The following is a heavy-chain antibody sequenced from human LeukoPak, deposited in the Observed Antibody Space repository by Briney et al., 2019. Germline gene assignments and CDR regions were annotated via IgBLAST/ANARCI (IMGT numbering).Heavy chain of an antibody. Sequence: TLRLSRAASGFTFDDYAMHWVRQAPGKGLEWVSGIIWNSGSIGYADSVKGRFTISRDNAKNSLYLQMNSLRAEDMALYYCAKGSGWYTRDAFDIWGQGTMVTVSS. CDR2: IIWNSGSI. J-gene: IGHJ3*02. CDR1: GFTFDDYA. D-gene: IGHD6-19*01. CDR3: AKGSGWYTRDAFDI. V-gene: IGHV3-9*03.